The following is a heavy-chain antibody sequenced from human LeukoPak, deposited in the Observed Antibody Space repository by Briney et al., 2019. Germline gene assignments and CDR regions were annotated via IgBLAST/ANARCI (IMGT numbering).Heavy chain of an antibody. D-gene: IGHD3-10*01. CDR2: ISSGSATT. J-gene: IGHJ4*01. V-gene: IGHV3-48*04. CDR3: ARDRGSTTMVRGVNHY. CDR1: GFSFSTYA. Sequence: GGTLTLSCEASGFSFSTYAMNWVRQAPGTGREWVSHISSGSATTFYADSVKGRFTIVRDNTRNSLSLQMTDLRAEDTAVYYCARDRGSTTMVRGVNHYWGHGTLVTASS.